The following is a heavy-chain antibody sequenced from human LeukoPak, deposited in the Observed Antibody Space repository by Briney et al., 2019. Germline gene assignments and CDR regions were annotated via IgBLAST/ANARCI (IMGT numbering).Heavy chain of an antibody. D-gene: IGHD3-10*01. Sequence: PGGSLSLSCAPSGFNFNVPVMQWVRQAPGKGLEYVSDISSNEGSTRYANSVKGRFTNSRDNSKNTLYLQMGSLRAEDMAVYYCARDLSGGGLDYWGQGTLVTVSS. CDR2: ISSNEGST. CDR3: ARDLSGGGLDY. CDR1: GFNFNVPV. V-gene: IGHV3-64*01. J-gene: IGHJ4*02.